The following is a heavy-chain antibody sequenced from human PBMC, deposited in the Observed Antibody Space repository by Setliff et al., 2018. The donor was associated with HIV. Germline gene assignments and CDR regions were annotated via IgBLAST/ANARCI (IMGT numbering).Heavy chain of an antibody. Sequence: GGSLRLSCVASGFNFEYHIMYWVRQVPGKGLEWVSTINWNSDFIAYVDSVKGRFTISRDNAKNSLYLQMNSLRVEDTALYHCVKGGGSGWPFDYWGQGAPVTVSS. CDR3: VKGGGSGWPFDY. V-gene: IGHV3-9*01. J-gene: IGHJ4*02. CDR1: GFNFEYHI. D-gene: IGHD6-25*01. CDR2: INWNSDFI.